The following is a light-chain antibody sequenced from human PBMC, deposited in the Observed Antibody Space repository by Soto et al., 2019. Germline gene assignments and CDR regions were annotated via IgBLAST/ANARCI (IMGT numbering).Light chain of an antibody. CDR2: GNS. V-gene: IGLV1-40*01. Sequence: QSVLTQPPSVSAAPGQRVTISCTGSSSNIGAGYDVHWYQQLPGTAPKLLIYGNSNRPSGVPDRFSGSKSGTSASLAITGLQAEDEADYYCQSYDSSLSVYDFGTGTKVTAL. CDR3: QSYDSSLSVYD. J-gene: IGLJ1*01. CDR1: SSNIGAGYD.